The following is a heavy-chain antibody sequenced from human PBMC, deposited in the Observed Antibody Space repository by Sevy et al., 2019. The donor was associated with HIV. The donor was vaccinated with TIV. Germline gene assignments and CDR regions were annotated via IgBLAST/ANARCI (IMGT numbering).Heavy chain of an antibody. V-gene: IGHV4-4*07. J-gene: IGHJ3*02. CDR3: ARDRRGGYCSSTSCYGDDAFDI. Sequence: SETLSLTCTVSGGSISSYYWSWIRQPAGKGLEWIGRIYTSGSTNYNPSLMSRVTRSVEKSQNQFSLKLSSVTAAATAVYYCARDRRGGYCSSTSCYGDDAFDIWGQGTMVTVSS. D-gene: IGHD2-2*01. CDR1: GGSISSYY. CDR2: IYTSGST.